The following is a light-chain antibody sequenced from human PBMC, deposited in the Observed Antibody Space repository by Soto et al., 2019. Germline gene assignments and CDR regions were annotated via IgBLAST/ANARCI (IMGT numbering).Light chain of an antibody. CDR2: DAY. V-gene: IGKV3-11*01. CDR3: QQRHMWPIT. J-gene: IGKJ5*01. CDR1: QSFRGL. Sequence: EVVLTQSPVTLSLSPGERASLSCRASQSFRGLLAWYQQKPGQAPRILIYDAYTRATGIPPRFSGSGSGTDFTLTISSLEPEDSAVYYCQQRHMWPITFGQGTRLEIK.